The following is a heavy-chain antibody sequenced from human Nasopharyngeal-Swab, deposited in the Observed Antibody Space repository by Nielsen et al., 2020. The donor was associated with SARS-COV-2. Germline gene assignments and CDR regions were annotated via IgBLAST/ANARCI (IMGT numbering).Heavy chain of an antibody. CDR2: MNPNSGNT. Sequence: ASVKVSCKASGYTFTSYDINWVRQATGQGLEWMGWMNPNSGNTGYAQKFQGRVTMTTDTSTSTAYMELRSLRSDDTAVYYCARDGLYDYVWGSYRYRWFDPWGQGTLVTVSS. V-gene: IGHV1-8*01. CDR3: ARDGLYDYVWGSYRYRWFDP. J-gene: IGHJ5*02. CDR1: GYTFTSYD. D-gene: IGHD3-16*02.